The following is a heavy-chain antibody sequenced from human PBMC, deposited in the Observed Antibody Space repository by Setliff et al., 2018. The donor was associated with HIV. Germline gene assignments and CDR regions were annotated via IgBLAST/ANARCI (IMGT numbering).Heavy chain of an antibody. D-gene: IGHD3-10*01. CDR2: IYYTGST. V-gene: IGHV4-31*03. J-gene: IGHJ6*02. CDR1: GGSISSSGNY. CDR3: ARDLSPYGSGDPYYYYGVDV. Sequence: SEILSLTCTVSGGSISSSGNYWTWIRQRPGKGLEWIGYIYYTGSTYYHPSLKSRVLISVDTSNNLFSLSLRSVTAADTAVYYCARDLSPYGSGDPYYYYGVDVWGQGTTVTAP.